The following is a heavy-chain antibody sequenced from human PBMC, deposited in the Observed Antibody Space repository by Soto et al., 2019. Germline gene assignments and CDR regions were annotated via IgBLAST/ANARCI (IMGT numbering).Heavy chain of an antibody. V-gene: IGHV3-30*18. CDR1: GFTFSSYG. D-gene: IGHD3-22*01. CDR2: ISYDGSNK. Sequence: GGSLRLSCAASGFTFSSYGMHWVRQAPGKGLEWVAVISYDGSNKYYADSVKGRFTISRDNSKNTLYLQMNSLRAEDTAVYYCAKEQYYYDSSGGAYYYYGMDVWSQGTTVTVPS. CDR3: AKEQYYYDSSGGAYYYYGMDV. J-gene: IGHJ6*02.